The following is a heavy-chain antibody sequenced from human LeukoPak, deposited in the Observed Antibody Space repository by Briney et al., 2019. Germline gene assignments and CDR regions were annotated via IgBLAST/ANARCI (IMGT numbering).Heavy chain of an antibody. CDR1: GFTFSSYA. Sequence: GRSLRLSCAASGFTFSSYAMHWVRQAPGKGLEWVAVISYDGSNKYYADSVKGRFTISRDNSKSTLYLQMNSLRAEDTAVYYCARDTTPPRFGVVRSDAFDIWGQGTMVTVSS. CDR3: ARDTTPPRFGVVRSDAFDI. CDR2: ISYDGSNK. D-gene: IGHD3-3*01. V-gene: IGHV3-30-3*01. J-gene: IGHJ3*02.